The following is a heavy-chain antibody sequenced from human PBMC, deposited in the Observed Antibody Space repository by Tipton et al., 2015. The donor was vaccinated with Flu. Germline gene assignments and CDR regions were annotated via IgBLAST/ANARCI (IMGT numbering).Heavy chain of an antibody. CDR1: GASISSTYYY. Sequence: TLSLTCTVSGASISSTYYYWSWIRQPPGKGLEWIGYIYYSGSTLYNPSLQSRLTISLDTSKNQFSLDLSSATAADTAVYYCARGVQGNYDYVWGSYRLNWFDPWGQGTLVTVSS. V-gene: IGHV4-30-4*01. CDR3: ARGVQGNYDYVWGSYRLNWFDP. J-gene: IGHJ5*02. D-gene: IGHD3-16*02. CDR2: IYYSGST.